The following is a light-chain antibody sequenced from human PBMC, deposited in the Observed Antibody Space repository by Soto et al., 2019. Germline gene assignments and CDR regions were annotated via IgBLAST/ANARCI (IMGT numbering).Light chain of an antibody. J-gene: IGKJ3*01. CDR3: QQYGSSLT. CDR1: QGIRHY. Sequence: AIQMTQSPSSLSASVGDRVTITCRASQGIRHYLGWYQQKPGKAPKLLIYAASSLQSGVPSRFSGSGSGTDFTLTISRLEPEDFAVYYCQQYGSSLTFGPGTKVDIK. V-gene: IGKV1-6*01. CDR2: AAS.